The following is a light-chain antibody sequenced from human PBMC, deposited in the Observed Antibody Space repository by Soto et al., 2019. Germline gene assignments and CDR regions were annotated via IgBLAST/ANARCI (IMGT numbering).Light chain of an antibody. J-gene: IGKJ1*01. CDR1: HSIRHY. CDR3: QHHKSYSQW. CDR2: GAS. V-gene: IGKV1-5*01. Sequence: IQVTQSPPTLSASVGDRVTITCRASHSIRHYLAWYQQMPGKAPKLLIYGASTLQNGVQSRFSGSGSGTEFTLTISSLQPDDCGTYFCQHHKSYSQWFSQWTKVEIK.